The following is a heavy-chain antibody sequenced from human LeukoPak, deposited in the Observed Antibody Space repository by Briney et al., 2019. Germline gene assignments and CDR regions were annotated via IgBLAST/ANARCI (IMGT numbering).Heavy chain of an antibody. CDR2: IHPGDSDT. J-gene: IGHJ3*02. CDR3: ARLTGYCSSTSCYGAFDI. Sequence: GESLKISCKGSGYSFTSYWIGWVRQMPGKGLEWMGIIHPGDSDTRYSPSFQGQVTISADKSISTAYLQWSSLKASDTAMFYCARLTGYCSSTSCYGAFDIWGQGTMVTVSS. D-gene: IGHD2-2*01. V-gene: IGHV5-51*01. CDR1: GYSFTSYW.